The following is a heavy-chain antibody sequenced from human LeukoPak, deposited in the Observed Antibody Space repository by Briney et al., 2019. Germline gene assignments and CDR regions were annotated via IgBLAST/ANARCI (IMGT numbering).Heavy chain of an antibody. D-gene: IGHD2-15*01. J-gene: IGHJ3*02. V-gene: IGHV3-7*01. CDR2: INPDGSTE. Sequence: PGGPLRLSCVASGNTFRNYWMSWVRQAPGKGLEWVANINPDGSTENYVPSVKGRFTLSRDNARNSLSLQMNSLRAEDTAVYYCATEPGIGYAFDIWGRGTMVTVSS. CDR3: ATEPGIGYAFDI. CDR1: GNTFRNYW.